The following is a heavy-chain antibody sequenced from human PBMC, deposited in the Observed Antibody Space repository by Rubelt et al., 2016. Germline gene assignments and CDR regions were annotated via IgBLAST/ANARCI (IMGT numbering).Heavy chain of an antibody. J-gene: IGHJ4*02. CDR2: IYSGGST. Sequence: EVQLLESGGGLVQPGGSLRLSCAASGFTFSSYAMSWVRQAPGKGLEWVSVIYSGGSTYYSDSVKGRFTISSDNSRETLYLQMNNLRAEDTVRYYWASNSANSGGYYSQPFDYWGQGTLVTVSS. CDR3: ASNSANSGGYYSQPFDY. D-gene: IGHD1-26*01. V-gene: IGHV3-66*01. CDR1: GFTFSSYA.